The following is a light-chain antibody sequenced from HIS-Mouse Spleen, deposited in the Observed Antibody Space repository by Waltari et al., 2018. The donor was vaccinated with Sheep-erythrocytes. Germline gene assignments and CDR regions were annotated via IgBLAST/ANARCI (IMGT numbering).Light chain of an antibody. J-gene: IGLJ3*02. V-gene: IGLV3-25*03. Sequence: SYELTQPPSVSVSPAQTARITCSGDALPKQYAYWYQQKPGQAPVLVIYKASERPSGIPERFSGSSSGTTVTLTISGVQAEDEADYYCQSADSSGTRVFGGGTKLTVL. CDR1: ALPKQY. CDR2: KAS. CDR3: QSADSSGTRV.